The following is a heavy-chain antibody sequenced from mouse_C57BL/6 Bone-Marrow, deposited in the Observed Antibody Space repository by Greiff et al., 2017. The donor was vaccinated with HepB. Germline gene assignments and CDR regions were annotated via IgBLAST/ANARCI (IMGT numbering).Heavy chain of an antibody. CDR1: GYAFSSSW. D-gene: IGHD1-2*01. CDR3: ARVLRRGYFDV. CDR2: IYPGDGDT. V-gene: IGHV1-82*01. Sequence: QVQLKESGPELVKPGASVKISCKASGYAFSSSWMNWVKQRPGKGLEWIGRIYPGDGDTNYNGKFKGKATLTADKSSSTAYMQLSSLTSEDSAVYFCARVLRRGYFDVWGTGTPVTVSS. J-gene: IGHJ1*03.